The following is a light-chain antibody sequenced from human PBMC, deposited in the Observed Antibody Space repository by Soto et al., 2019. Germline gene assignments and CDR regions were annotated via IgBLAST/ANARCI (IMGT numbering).Light chain of an antibody. CDR3: SSYTSGTTLYV. CDR1: SSDVGGFDF. J-gene: IGLJ1*01. CDR2: EVS. Sequence: QSALTQPASVSGSPGHSITISCTGTSSDVGGFDFVSWYQQHPGNAPKLIIYEVSNRPSGVSNRFSASKSGNTASLTISGLQADDEAEYYCSSYTSGTTLYVFCTGTKLTVL. V-gene: IGLV2-14*01.